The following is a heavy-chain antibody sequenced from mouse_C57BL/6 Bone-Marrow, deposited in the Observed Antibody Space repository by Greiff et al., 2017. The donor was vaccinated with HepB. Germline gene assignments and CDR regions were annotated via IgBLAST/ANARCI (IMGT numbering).Heavy chain of an antibody. CDR1: GYAFSSSW. J-gene: IGHJ3*01. D-gene: IGHD1-1*01. V-gene: IGHV1-82*01. Sequence: QVQLKQSGPELVKPGASVKISCKASGYAFSSSWMNWVKQRPGKGLEWIGRIYPGDGDTNYNGKFKGKATLTADKSSSTAYMQLSSLTSEDSAVYFCARSGHYYGSSFLFAYWGQGTLVTVSA. CDR3: ARSGHYYGSSFLFAY. CDR2: IYPGDGDT.